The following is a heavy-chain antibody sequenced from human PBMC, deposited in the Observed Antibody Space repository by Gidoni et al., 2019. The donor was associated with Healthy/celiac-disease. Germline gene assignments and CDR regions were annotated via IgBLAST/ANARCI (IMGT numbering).Heavy chain of an antibody. D-gene: IGHD6-19*01. CDR1: GFTFSSYA. CDR2: IAYDGSNK. J-gene: IGHJ4*02. Sequence: QVQLVESGGGVVQPGRSLRLSCAASGFTFSSYAMHWVRQAPGKGLEWVAVIAYDGSNKYYADSVKGRFTISRDNSKNTRYLQMNSLRAEDTAVYYCARVTAVAGPYLDYWGQGTLVTVSS. CDR3: ARVTAVAGPYLDY. V-gene: IGHV3-30*04.